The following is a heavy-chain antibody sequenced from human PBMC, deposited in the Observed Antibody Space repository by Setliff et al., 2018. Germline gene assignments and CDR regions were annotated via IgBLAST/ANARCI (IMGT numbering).Heavy chain of an antibody. J-gene: IGHJ6*03. D-gene: IGHD6-13*01. CDR2: IYSGGST. Sequence: GGSLRLSCAASGFTVSSNYMSWVRQAPGKGLEWVSVIYSGGSTYYADSVKGRFTISRDNSKNTLYLQMNSLRAEDTAVYYCASYGSWYERAYHYYMDVWGKGTTVTVSS. CDR3: ASYGSWYERAYHYYMDV. CDR1: GFTVSSNY. V-gene: IGHV3-53*01.